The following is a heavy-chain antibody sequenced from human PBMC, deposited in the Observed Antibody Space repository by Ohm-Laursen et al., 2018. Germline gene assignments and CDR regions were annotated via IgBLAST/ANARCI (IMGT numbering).Heavy chain of an antibody. D-gene: IGHD1-26*01. CDR1: GFTFSHYW. CDR2: IKQDGSEK. V-gene: IGHV3-7*01. CDR3: FSGPSWEI. Sequence: GSLRLSCAASGFTFSHYWMTWVRQAPGKGLEWVANIKQDGSEKYYVDSVTGRFTISRDNAKNSLYLQMNSLRAEDTAVYYCFSGPSWEIWGQGTVVTVSS. J-gene: IGHJ3*02.